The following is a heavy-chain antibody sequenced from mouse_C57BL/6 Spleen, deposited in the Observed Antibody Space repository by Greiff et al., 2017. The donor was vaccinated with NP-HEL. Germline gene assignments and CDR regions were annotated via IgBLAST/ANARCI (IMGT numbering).Heavy chain of an antibody. D-gene: IGHD2-5*01. Sequence: VQLQQPGAELVKPGASVKMSCKASGYTFTSYWITWVKQRPGQGLEWIGDIYPGSGSTNYNEKFKSKATLTVDTSSSTAYMQLSSLTSEDSAVYYCARWDSNYLYYAMDYWGQGTSVTVSS. J-gene: IGHJ4*01. V-gene: IGHV1-55*01. CDR1: GYTFTSYW. CDR2: IYPGSGST. CDR3: ARWDSNYLYYAMDY.